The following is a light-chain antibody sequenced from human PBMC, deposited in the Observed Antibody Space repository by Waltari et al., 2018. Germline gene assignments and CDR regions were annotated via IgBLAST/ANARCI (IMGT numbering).Light chain of an antibody. CDR3: AVWDDVLSSWV. CDR2: KND. J-gene: IGLJ3*02. Sequence: QSALTQPPSASGTPGQGVTISCSGSSFNIGRNYVYWYQQLSGAAPNLLMFKNDQRPSGVPDRFSGTRSGASASLAIIGLRSEDEADYYCAVWDDVLSSWVFGGGTKLTVL. V-gene: IGLV1-47*01. CDR1: SFNIGRNY.